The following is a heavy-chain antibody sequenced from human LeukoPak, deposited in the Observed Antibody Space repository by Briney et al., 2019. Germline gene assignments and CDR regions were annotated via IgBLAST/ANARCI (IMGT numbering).Heavy chain of an antibody. CDR1: GFTVSSNY. J-gene: IGHJ4*02. V-gene: IGHV3-53*01. CDR2: IYSGGGT. Sequence: PGGSLRLSCAASGFTVSSNYMSWVRQAPGKGLEWVSVIYSGGGTYYADSVKGRFTISRDNSKNTLYLQMNSLRAEDTAVYYCARGYSSSWVFDYWGQGTLVTVSS. CDR3: ARGYSSSWVFDY. D-gene: IGHD6-13*01.